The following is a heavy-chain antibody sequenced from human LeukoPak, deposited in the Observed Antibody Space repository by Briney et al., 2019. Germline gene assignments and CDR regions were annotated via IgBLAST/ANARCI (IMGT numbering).Heavy chain of an antibody. CDR2: IYSGGST. D-gene: IGHD4-17*01. CDR3: ARSYGDGRLYYMGV. CDR1: GFTVSSNY. J-gene: IGHJ6*03. Sequence: PGGSLRLSCAASGFTVSSNYMSWVRQAPGKGLEWGSVIYSGGSTYYADSVKGRFTISRDNSKNTLYLQMNSLRAEDTAVYYCARSYGDGRLYYMGVWGKGTTVTVSS. V-gene: IGHV3-53*01.